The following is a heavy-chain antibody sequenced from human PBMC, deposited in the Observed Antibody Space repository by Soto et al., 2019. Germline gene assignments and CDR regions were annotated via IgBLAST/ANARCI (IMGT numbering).Heavy chain of an antibody. CDR2: ISWNSGSI. D-gene: IGHD6-13*01. V-gene: IGHV3-9*01. J-gene: IGHJ3*02. CDR1: GFTFDDYA. CDR3: AKDISSRWSCDI. Sequence: EVQLVESGGGLVQPGRSLRLSCAASGFTFDDYAMHWVRQAPGKGLEWVSGISWNSGSIGYADSVKGRFTISRDNAKNSLYLQMNSLRAEDTALYYCAKDISSRWSCDIWGQGTMVTVSS.